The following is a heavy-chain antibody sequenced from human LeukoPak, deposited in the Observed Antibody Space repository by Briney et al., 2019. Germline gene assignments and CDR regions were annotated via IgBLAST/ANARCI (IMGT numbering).Heavy chain of an antibody. V-gene: IGHV3-53*01. D-gene: IGHD4/OR15-4a*01. CDR3: ARVNQLLTIDY. J-gene: IGHJ4*02. CDR2: IYSGGST. CDR1: GFTVSDNY. Sequence: HPGGSLRLSCAASGFTVSDNYMSWVRQAPWKGLEWVSVIYSGGSTYYSDSVKGRFTISRDNSKNTLYLQMSSLRAEDTAVYYCARVNQLLTIDYWGQGTLVTVSS.